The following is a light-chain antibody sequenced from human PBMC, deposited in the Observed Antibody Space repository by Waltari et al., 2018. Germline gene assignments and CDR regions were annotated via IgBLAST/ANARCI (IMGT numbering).Light chain of an antibody. CDR3: QTWGTDSRV. CDR2: LNSDGSH. CDR1: GGHSGNA. J-gene: IGLJ3*02. Sequence: QLVLTQSPSASASLGASVKLTCTLSGGHSGNAIAWHHQQPEKGPRYLMKLNSDGSHHKGDGIPDRFSGSSSGAERYLSISSVQSEDEADYYCQTWGTDSRVFGGGTKLTVL. V-gene: IGLV4-69*01.